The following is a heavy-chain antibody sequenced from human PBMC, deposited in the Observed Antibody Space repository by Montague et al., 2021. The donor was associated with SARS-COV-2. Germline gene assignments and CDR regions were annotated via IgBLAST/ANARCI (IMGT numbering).Heavy chain of an antibody. J-gene: IGHJ3*01. V-gene: IGHV4-59*01. CDR3: ARTSDPSNFDSTGYYGAFDV. Sequence: SETLSLTCTVSGATIGSDYWSWIRQSPGKGLEWIGYMSYSGSATYNPSLESRVAISRDTSKNQFSLTLIPATAADTAIYYCARTSDPSNFDSTGYYGAFDVWGQGTTVIVSS. D-gene: IGHD3-22*01. CDR1: GATIGSDY. CDR2: MSYSGSA.